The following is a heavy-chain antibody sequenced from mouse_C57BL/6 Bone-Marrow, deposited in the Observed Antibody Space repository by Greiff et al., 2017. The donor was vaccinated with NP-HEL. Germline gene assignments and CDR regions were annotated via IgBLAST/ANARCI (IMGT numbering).Heavy chain of an antibody. D-gene: IGHD1-1*01. J-gene: IGHJ2*01. V-gene: IGHV5-17*01. CDR2: ISGGSSTI. CDR1: GFTFSDYG. Sequence: DVMLVESGGGLVKPGGSLKLSCAASGFTFSDYGMHWVRQAPEKGLEWVAYISGGSSTIYYADTVKGRFTISRDNAKNTLFLQMTSLRSEDTAMYYCARERDYYGSRRGFDYWGQGTTLTVSS. CDR3: ARERDYYGSRRGFDY.